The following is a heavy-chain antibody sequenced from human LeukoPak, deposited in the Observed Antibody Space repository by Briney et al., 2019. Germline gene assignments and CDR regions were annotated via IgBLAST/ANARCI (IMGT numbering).Heavy chain of an antibody. D-gene: IGHD3-10*01. V-gene: IGHV4-39*01. CDR2: VYYSGST. J-gene: IGHJ3*02. CDR3: ASPGGGAFDI. CDR1: GGSISDSSYY. Sequence: SETLSLTCTVSGGSISDSSYYWGWIRQPPGRGLEWIGSVYYSGSTHCNSSLESRVTISVDTSKNQFSLRLSSVTAADTAIYYCASPGGGAFDIWGQGTMVTVSS.